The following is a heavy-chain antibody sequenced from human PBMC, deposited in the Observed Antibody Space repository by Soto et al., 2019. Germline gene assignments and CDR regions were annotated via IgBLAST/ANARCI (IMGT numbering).Heavy chain of an antibody. CDR1: GYTFTGYY. CDR2: INPNRGGT. CDR3: ARSGQDILTGYYDY. D-gene: IGHD3-9*01. J-gene: IGHJ4*02. Sequence: ASVKVSCKASGYTFTGYYMHWVRQAPGQGLEWMGWINPNRGGTNYAQKFQGWVTMTRDTSISTAYMELSRLRSDDTAVYYCARSGQDILTGYYDYWGQGTLVTVSS. V-gene: IGHV1-2*04.